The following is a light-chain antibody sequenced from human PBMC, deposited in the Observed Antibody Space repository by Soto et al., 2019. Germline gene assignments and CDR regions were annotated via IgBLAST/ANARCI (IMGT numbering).Light chain of an antibody. CDR1: QSVTNRY. Sequence: ESVLTQSPGTLSLSPGERDTLSCRASQSVTNRYFACYQQRPGQAPSLLIYGISNRATGIPDRFSGSWSGTDFTLTISGLAPEDFVVYYCQQYSTLPNTFGQGTKWKVK. V-gene: IGKV3-20*01. CDR2: GIS. J-gene: IGKJ2*01. CDR3: QQYSTLPNT.